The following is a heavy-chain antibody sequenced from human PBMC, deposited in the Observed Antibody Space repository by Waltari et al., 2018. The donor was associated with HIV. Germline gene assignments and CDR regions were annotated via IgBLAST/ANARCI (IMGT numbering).Heavy chain of an antibody. CDR3: ARDPATVSSGMDV. CDR1: GYRFIGFY. Sequence: QVQLVQSETQVQQLGASLKVSCKASGYRFIGFYIHWVRQAPGQGLEWVGYINPNTGATDYAQKFQGRVTVTGDPSISTAYMEITTLRSDDTAIYYCARDPATVSSGMDVWGQGTTVIVSS. D-gene: IGHD3-3*01. J-gene: IGHJ6*02. CDR2: INPNTGAT. V-gene: IGHV1-2*02.